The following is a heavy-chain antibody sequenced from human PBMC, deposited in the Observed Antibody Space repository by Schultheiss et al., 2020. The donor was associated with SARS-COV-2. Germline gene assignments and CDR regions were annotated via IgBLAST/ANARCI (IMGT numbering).Heavy chain of an antibody. CDR1: GGSISSGSYY. CDR2: IYTSGST. V-gene: IGHV4-61*02. D-gene: IGHD6-13*01. J-gene: IGHJ5*02. CDR3: ARRVVESAVINEYNWLDP. Sequence: SETLSLTCTVSGGSISSGSYYWSWIRQPAGKGLEWIGRIYTSGSTNYNPSLKSRVTISVDTSKNQFSLKLSSVTAADTAVYYCARRVVESAVINEYNWLDPWGQGTLVTVSS.